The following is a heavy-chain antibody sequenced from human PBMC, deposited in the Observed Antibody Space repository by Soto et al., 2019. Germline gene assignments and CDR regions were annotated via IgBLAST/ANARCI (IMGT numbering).Heavy chain of an antibody. CDR2: IYSGGST. Sequence: PGGSLRLSCAASGFTVSNNYMSWVRQAPGKGLEWVSLIYSGGSTYYADSVKGRFTISRDNSKNTLYLQMNSLRAEDTAVYYCARGSSHDYYYYYMDVWGKGTTVTVSS. J-gene: IGHJ6*03. CDR3: ARGSSHDYYYYYMDV. CDR1: GFTVSNNY. V-gene: IGHV3-66*01.